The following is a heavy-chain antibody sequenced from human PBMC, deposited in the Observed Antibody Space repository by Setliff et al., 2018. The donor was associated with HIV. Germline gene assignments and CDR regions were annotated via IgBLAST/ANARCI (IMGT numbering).Heavy chain of an antibody. V-gene: IGHV1-8*01. Sequence: VASVKVSCKASGYTFTSYDINWVRQATGQGLEWMAWINPNSGNIDYAQKFQGRVTMTKNTSISTAYLELSSLRSEDTAVYYCARGSSFGDYGNYYYYALDVWGQGTTVTVSS. CDR2: INPNSGNI. CDR3: ARGSSFGDYGNYYYYALDV. CDR1: GYTFTSYD. D-gene: IGHD4-17*01. J-gene: IGHJ6*02.